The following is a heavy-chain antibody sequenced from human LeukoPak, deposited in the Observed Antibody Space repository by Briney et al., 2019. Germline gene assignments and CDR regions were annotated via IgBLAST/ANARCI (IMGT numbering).Heavy chain of an antibody. Sequence: GGSLRLSCAASGFTLSSYEMNWVRQAPGKGLEWVSYISGSGSTIYYADSVKGRFTISRDNAKNSLYLQMNSLRAEDTAVYYCARREKYYYDSSGYSYYYYYYMDVWGKGTTVTVSS. V-gene: IGHV3-48*03. D-gene: IGHD3-22*01. J-gene: IGHJ6*03. CDR2: ISGSGSTI. CDR3: ARREKYYYDSSGYSYYYYYYMDV. CDR1: GFTLSSYE.